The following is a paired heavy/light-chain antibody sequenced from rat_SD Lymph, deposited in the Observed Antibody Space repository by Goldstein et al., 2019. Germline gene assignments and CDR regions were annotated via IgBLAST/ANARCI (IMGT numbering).Light chain of an antibody. J-gene: IGKJ5*01. CDR3: QQSRELPPT. V-gene: IGKV3S13*01. CDR2: DAS. CDR1: QSVSTSSYNL. Sequence: DIVLTQSPALAVSLGQRATISCRASQSVSTSSYNLMHWYQQKPGEQPKLLIYDASNLASGIPVRFSGSGSGTDFTLTINPVQADDIATYYCQQSRELPPTFGSGTKLEIK.
Heavy chain of an antibody. CDR3: ARGRQLYYFDY. Sequence: QIQLVQSGPELKKPGESVKISCKASGYTFTDYAMHWVKQAPGKGLKWMGWINTYTGKPTYADDFKGRFVFSLEASASTANLQISNLKNEDTATYFCARGRQLYYFDYWGQGVMVTVSS. D-gene: IGHD1-10*01. CDR2: INTYTGKP. CDR1: GYTFTDYA. J-gene: IGHJ2*01. V-gene: IGHV9-4*01.